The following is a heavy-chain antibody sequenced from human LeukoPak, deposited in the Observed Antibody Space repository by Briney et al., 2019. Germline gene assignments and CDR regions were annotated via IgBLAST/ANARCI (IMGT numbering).Heavy chain of an antibody. J-gene: IGHJ3*02. CDR3: ASNGLWLNAFDI. CDR1: GGTFSSYA. Sequence: SVKVSCKASGGTFSSYAISWVRQAPGQGLEWMGGISPIFGTANYAQKFQGRVTITTDESTSTAYMELSSLRSEDTAVYYCASNGLWLNAFDIWGQGTMVTVSS. CDR2: ISPIFGTA. V-gene: IGHV1-69*05. D-gene: IGHD5-18*01.